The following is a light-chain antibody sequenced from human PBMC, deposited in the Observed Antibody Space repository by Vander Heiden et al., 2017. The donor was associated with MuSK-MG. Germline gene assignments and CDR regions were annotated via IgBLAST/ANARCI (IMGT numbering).Light chain of an antibody. CDR2: AAS. CDR1: QSISSY. CDR3: HESDGTRIT. Sequence: DIQMTQSPSSLSASVGDRVTITCRASQSISSYLNWYQQKPGKAPKLLIYAASSLQSGVPSRLSGSGSGTDFTLTIRSLQPEDRATYYCHESDGTRITFGPEARLE. J-gene: IGKJ5*01. V-gene: IGKV1-39*01.